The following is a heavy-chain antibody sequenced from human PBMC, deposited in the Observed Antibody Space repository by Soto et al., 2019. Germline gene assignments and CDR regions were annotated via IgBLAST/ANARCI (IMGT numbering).Heavy chain of an antibody. CDR1: GGTFSVNG. D-gene: IGHD2-15*01. CDR3: ARDRPYSQGRYGMDI. V-gene: IGHV1-69*06. J-gene: IGHJ6*02. Sequence: QVQLVQSGAEVRKPGFSVKVSCKPSGGTFSVNGVSWVRQAPGQGPEWMGGIIPMFATANYAQKFQGRVTITADKSTGTVYMELSSLRAEDTAVYYCARDRPYSQGRYGMDIWGQGTTVTVS. CDR2: IIPMFATA.